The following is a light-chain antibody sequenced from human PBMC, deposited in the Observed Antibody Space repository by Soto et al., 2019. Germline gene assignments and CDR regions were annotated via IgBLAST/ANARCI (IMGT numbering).Light chain of an antibody. J-gene: IGKJ3*01. Sequence: DSGMTQCPGTLSVYPGSTATRWFMASQSVSSNYVAWFHQKPGQAPRLLIYGASSRATGVPDRFSASGSGTDFTLTISRLEPEDFAVYYCQQYGRSPFSFGPGTKVDI. CDR1: QSVSSNY. CDR3: QQYGRSPFS. V-gene: IGKV3-20*01. CDR2: GAS.